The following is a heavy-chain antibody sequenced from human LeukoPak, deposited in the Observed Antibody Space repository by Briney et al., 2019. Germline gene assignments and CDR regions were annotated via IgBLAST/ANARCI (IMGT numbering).Heavy chain of an antibody. V-gene: IGHV4-59*05. D-gene: IGHD6-13*01. CDR2: IYYSGST. Sequence: SETLSLTCTVSGGSISTYYWSWIRQPPGKGLEWIGSIYYSGSTCYNPSLKSRVTISVDTSKNQFSLKLSSVAAADTAVYYCARDPTAAGKGAWFDPWGQGTLVTVSS. CDR3: ARDPTAAGKGAWFDP. CDR1: GGSISTYY. J-gene: IGHJ5*02.